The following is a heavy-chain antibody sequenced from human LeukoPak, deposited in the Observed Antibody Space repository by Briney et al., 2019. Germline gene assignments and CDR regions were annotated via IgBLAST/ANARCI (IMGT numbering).Heavy chain of an antibody. D-gene: IGHD2-15*01. J-gene: IGHJ4*02. CDR1: GYTLTELS. CDR2: FDPEDGET. Sequence: ASVKVSCKVSGYTLTELSMHWVRQAPGKGLEWMGGFDPEDGETIYAQKFQGRVTMTEDTSTDTAYMELSSLRSEDTAVYYCATVIDQCSGGSCYFTDWGQGTLVTVSS. CDR3: ATVIDQCSGGSCYFTD. V-gene: IGHV1-24*01.